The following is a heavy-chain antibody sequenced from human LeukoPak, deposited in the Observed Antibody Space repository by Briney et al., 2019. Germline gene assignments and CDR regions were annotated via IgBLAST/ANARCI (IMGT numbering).Heavy chain of an antibody. CDR1: GYTLTELS. J-gene: IGHJ6*02. V-gene: IGHV1-24*01. Sequence: ASVKVSCKVSGYTLTELSMHWVRQAPGKGLEWMGGFDPEDGETIYAQKFQGRVTMTEDTSTDTAYMEPSSLRSEDSAVYYCATDRAWLRRSGYYYYGMDVWGQGATVTVSS. D-gene: IGHD5-12*01. CDR2: FDPEDGET. CDR3: ATDRAWLRRSGYYYYGMDV.